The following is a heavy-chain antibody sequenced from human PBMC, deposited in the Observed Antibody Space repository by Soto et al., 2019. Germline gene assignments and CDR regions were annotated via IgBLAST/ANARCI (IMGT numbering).Heavy chain of an antibody. CDR2: IYHSGST. V-gene: IGHV4-4*02. CDR3: ARGGTGWLDP. Sequence: QVQLQESGPGLVKPSGTLSLTCAVSSGSISSANWWSWVRQPPGKGLEWIGEIYHSGSTNYNPSLNSRVTMSVDQSKNQFSLKLSSVTAADTAMYYCARGGTGWLDPWGQGTLVTVSS. CDR1: SGSISSANW. D-gene: IGHD1-1*01. J-gene: IGHJ5*02.